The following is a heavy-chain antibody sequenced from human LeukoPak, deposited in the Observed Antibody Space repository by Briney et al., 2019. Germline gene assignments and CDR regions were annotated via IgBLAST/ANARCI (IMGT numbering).Heavy chain of an antibody. V-gene: IGHV1-2*02. Sequence: ASVKVSCKASGYTFTSYAMNWVRQAPGQGLEWMGWINPNSGGTNYAQKFQGRVTMTRDTSISTAYMELSRLRSDDTAVYYCARDLVAVAAIFDYWGQGTLVTVSS. CDR1: GYTFTSYA. J-gene: IGHJ4*02. D-gene: IGHD6-19*01. CDR3: ARDLVAVAAIFDY. CDR2: INPNSGGT.